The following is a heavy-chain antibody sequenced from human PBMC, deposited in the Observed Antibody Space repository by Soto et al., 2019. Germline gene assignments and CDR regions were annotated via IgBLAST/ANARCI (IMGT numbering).Heavy chain of an antibody. Sequence: PGGSLRLSCAASGLTFSSYAMHWVRQAPGKGLEWVAVISYDGSNKYYADSVKGRFTISRDNSKNTLYLQMSSLRAEDTAVYYCARGVGNYYYGLDVWGQGTTVTVSS. D-gene: IGHD1-26*01. V-gene: IGHV3-30-3*01. CDR1: GLTFSSYA. CDR3: ARGVGNYYYGLDV. CDR2: ISYDGSNK. J-gene: IGHJ6*02.